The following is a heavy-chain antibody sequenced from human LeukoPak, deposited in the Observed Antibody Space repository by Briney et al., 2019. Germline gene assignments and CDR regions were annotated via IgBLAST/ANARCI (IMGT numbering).Heavy chain of an antibody. V-gene: IGHV1-3*01. Sequence: ASVKVSCKASGYTFTSYAMHWVRQAPGQRLEWMGWINAGNGNTKYSQKFQGRVTITRDTSASTAYMELRSLRSDDTAVYYCARDMRVLSYGANEPDYWGQGTLVTVSS. CDR2: INAGNGNT. CDR1: GYTFTSYA. J-gene: IGHJ4*02. D-gene: IGHD4/OR15-4a*01. CDR3: ARDMRVLSYGANEPDY.